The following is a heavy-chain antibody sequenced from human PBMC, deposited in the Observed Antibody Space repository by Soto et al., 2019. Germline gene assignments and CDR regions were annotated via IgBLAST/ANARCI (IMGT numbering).Heavy chain of an antibody. CDR1: GFSLSTSAVG. J-gene: IGHJ4*02. CDR2: IYWDDGE. V-gene: IGHV2-5*02. Sequence: QITLKESGPTLVKPTQTLTLTCTFSGFSLSTSAVGVNWIRQPPGKALEWLALIYWDDGERYSPSLKNRLTITKDTYKTLVLLTMSNMDPVDTAPYYCAPSSGWLVDYWGQGTLVTVSS. D-gene: IGHD6-19*01. CDR3: APSSGWLVDY.